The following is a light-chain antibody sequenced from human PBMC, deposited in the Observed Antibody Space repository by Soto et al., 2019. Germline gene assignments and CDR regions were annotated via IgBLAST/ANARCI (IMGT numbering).Light chain of an antibody. V-gene: IGKV1-5*03. CDR2: KSS. J-gene: IGKJ4*01. CDR1: QSINSW. CDR3: RQHNTYPLT. Sequence: DIQMTQSPSTLSASVGDRVTITCRASQSINSWLAWYQQKPGKAPNLLIYKSSSLQSGVPSRFSGSGSGTEFTVTISSLQADEFATYYCRQHNTYPLTFGGGTKVEIK.